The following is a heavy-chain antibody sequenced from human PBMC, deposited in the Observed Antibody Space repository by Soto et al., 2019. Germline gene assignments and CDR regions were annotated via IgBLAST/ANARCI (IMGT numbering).Heavy chain of an antibody. D-gene: IGHD3-10*01. CDR1: GFTFSIYT. CDR3: GKEVTPDSGWDIVY. CDR2: IYGNGSST. Sequence: EVQLLESGGGLVQPAGSLRLSCAASGFTFSIYTMSWFRQAPGKGLEWVSSIYGNGSSTFYSGSVKGRFTISRDNSGNTLYLQMSSLRGEGPAIYYCGKEVTPDSGWDIVYRGQARLVTVSS. V-gene: IGHV3-23*01. J-gene: IGHJ4*02.